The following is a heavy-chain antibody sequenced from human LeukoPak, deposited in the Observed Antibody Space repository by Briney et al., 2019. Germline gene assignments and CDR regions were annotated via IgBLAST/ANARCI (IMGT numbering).Heavy chain of an antibody. CDR1: GGSFSGYY. D-gene: IGHD2-2*02. J-gene: IGHJ4*02. CDR2: INHSGST. Sequence: SETLSLTCAVYGGSFSGYYWSWIRQPPGKGLEWIGEINHSGSTNYNPSLKSRVTISVDTSKNQFSLKLSSVTAADTAVYYRARGDCSSTSCYRHFDYWGQGTLVTVSS. V-gene: IGHV4-34*01. CDR3: ARGDCSSTSCYRHFDY.